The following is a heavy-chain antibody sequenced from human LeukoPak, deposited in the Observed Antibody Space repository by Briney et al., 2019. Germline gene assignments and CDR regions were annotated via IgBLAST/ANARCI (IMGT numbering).Heavy chain of an antibody. CDR1: GFTFSSYA. V-gene: IGHV3-64*01. CDR2: ISSNGGST. D-gene: IGHD3-22*01. CDR3: ARVDYDSSGYYSRFGNSAFDI. Sequence: GGSLRLSCAASGFTFSSYATHWVRQAPGKGLEYVSAISSNGGSTYYANSVKGRFTISRDNSKNTLYLQMNSLRAEDTAVYYCARVDYDSSGYYSRFGNSAFDIWGQGTMVTVSS. J-gene: IGHJ3*02.